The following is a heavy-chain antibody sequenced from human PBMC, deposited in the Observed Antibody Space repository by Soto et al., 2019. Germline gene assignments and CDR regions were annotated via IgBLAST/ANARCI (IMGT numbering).Heavy chain of an antibody. D-gene: IGHD3-3*01. V-gene: IGHV1-69*13. CDR3: AREGNFWSGSGYYYYYGMDV. CDR1: GGTFSSYA. CDR2: IIPIFGTA. J-gene: IGHJ6*02. Sequence: GASVKVSCKASGGTFSSYAISWARQAPGQGLEWMGGIIPIFGTANYAQKFQGRVTITADESTSTAYMELSSLRSEDTAVYYCAREGNFWSGSGYYYYYGMDVWGQGTTVTVSS.